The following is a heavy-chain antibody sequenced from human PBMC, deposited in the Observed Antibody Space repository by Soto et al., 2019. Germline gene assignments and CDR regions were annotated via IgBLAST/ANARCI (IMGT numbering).Heavy chain of an antibody. CDR2: ISSEAHGGTT. CDR3: ARDGYNYFQY. Sequence: SLRLSCIASGFTFGDYGMSWVRQAPGKGLEWVGFISSEAHGGTTDYAASVKGRFTISRDDSKSIAYLQMNSLKTEDTGVYYCARDGYNYFQYWGQGTRVTVSS. D-gene: IGHD5-12*01. CDR1: GFTFGDYG. V-gene: IGHV3-49*04. J-gene: IGHJ4*02.